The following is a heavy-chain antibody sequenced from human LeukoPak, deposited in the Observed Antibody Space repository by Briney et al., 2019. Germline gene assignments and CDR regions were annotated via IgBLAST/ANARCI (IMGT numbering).Heavy chain of an antibody. J-gene: IGHJ4*02. D-gene: IGHD3-22*01. V-gene: IGHV3-23*01. CDR1: GFTFSTFA. Sequence: GGSLRLSCAASGFTFSTFAMVWVRQPPGKGLEWVSSIFPSGGEIHYADSVRGRFTISRDNSKSTLSLQMNSLRAEDTAVYYCARDGVSYYDSSGYYSDYWGQGTLVTVSS. CDR3: ARDGVSYYDSSGYYSDY. CDR2: IFPSGGEI.